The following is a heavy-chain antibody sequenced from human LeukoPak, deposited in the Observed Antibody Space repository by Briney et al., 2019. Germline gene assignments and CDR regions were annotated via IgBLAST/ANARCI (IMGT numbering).Heavy chain of an antibody. CDR1: GGSISSYY. D-gene: IGHD4-11*01. CDR2: IYTSGST. Sequence: PSETLSLTCTVSGGSISSYYWSWIRQPAGKGLEWIGRIYTSGSTNYNPSLKSRVTMSVDTSKNQFSLKLRSVNAADTAVYYCAKVTTQYYYMDVWGKGTTVTVSS. V-gene: IGHV4-4*07. J-gene: IGHJ6*03. CDR3: AKVTTQYYYMDV.